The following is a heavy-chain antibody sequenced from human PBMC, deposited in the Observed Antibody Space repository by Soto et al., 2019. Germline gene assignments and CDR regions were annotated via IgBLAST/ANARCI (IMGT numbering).Heavy chain of an antibody. CDR3: ARNNYYDSSGYYSGWFDP. J-gene: IGHJ5*02. D-gene: IGHD3-22*01. Sequence: PSETLSLTCTVSGGSISSYYWSWIRQPPGKGLEWIGYIYYSGSTNYNPSLKSRVTISVDTSKNQFSLKLSSVTAADTAVYYFARNNYYDSSGYYSGWFDPWGQGTLVTVPQ. CDR1: GGSISSYY. CDR2: IYYSGST. V-gene: IGHV4-59*01.